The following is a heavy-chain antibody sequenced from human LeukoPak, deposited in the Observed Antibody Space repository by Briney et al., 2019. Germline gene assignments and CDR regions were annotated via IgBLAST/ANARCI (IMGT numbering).Heavy chain of an antibody. CDR2: ISGSGGST. D-gene: IGHD6-13*01. J-gene: IGHJ6*02. V-gene: IGHV3-23*01. Sequence: PGGSLRLSCAASGFTFSSYAMSWVRQAPGKGLEWFSAISGSGGSTYYADSVKGRFTISRDNSKNTLYLQMNSLRAEDTAVYYCAKDHGSSSWYETGYYYYGMDVWGQGTTVTVSS. CDR1: GFTFSSYA. CDR3: AKDHGSSSWYETGYYYYGMDV.